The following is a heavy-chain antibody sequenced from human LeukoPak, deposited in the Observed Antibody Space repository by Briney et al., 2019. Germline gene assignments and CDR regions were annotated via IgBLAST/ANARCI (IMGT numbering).Heavy chain of an antibody. CDR3: ARNYYYDSSGYYGY. V-gene: IGHV3-21*04. Sequence: GGSLRLSCAASGFTFSSYSMNWVRQAPGKGLEWVSSISSSSRSYIYYADSVKGRFTISRDNAKNSLYLQMNSLRAEDTALYYCARNYYYDSSGYYGYWGQGTLVTVSS. J-gene: IGHJ4*02. D-gene: IGHD3-22*01. CDR2: ISSSSRSYI. CDR1: GFTFSSYS.